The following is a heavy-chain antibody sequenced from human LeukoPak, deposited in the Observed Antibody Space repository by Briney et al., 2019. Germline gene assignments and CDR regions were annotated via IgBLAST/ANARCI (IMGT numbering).Heavy chain of an antibody. CDR3: ARNWGFVPFDY. D-gene: IGHD7-27*01. CDR1: EFTFSSYS. Sequence: GGSLRLSCAASEFTFSSYSMNWVRQAPGKGLEWVSSISSSSSYIYYADSVKGRFTISRDNAKNSLYLQMNSLRAEDTAVYYCARNWGFVPFDYWGQGTLVTVSS. CDR2: ISSSSSYI. V-gene: IGHV3-21*01. J-gene: IGHJ4*02.